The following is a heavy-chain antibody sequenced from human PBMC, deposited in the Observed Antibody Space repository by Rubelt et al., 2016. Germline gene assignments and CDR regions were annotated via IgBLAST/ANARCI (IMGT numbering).Heavy chain of an antibody. D-gene: IGHD6-13*01. CDR2: SYYSGST. J-gene: IGHJ4*02. Sequence: QLQLQESGPGLVKPSETLSLTCTVSGGSISSSSYYWGWIRQPPGKGLEWIGSSYYSGSTYYNPSLNSLVTISVDTSKNQLALKLSSVTAADTAVYYCARDFYPPQLVTDWGQGTLVTVSS. CDR1: GGSISSSSYY. CDR3: ARDFYPPQLVTD. V-gene: IGHV4-39*07.